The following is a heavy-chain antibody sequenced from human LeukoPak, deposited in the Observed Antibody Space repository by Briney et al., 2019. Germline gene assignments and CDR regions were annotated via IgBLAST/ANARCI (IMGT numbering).Heavy chain of an antibody. J-gene: IGHJ4*02. CDR2: IYYSGST. CDR1: GGSISSYY. Sequence: SETLSLTCTVSGGSISSYYWSWIRQPPGKGLEWIGYIYYSGSTNYNPSLKSRVTISVDTSKNQFSLKLSSVTAADTAVYYCARRTDYDSSGYYLDYWGQGTLVTVSS. V-gene: IGHV4-59*08. CDR3: ARRTDYDSSGYYLDY. D-gene: IGHD3-22*01.